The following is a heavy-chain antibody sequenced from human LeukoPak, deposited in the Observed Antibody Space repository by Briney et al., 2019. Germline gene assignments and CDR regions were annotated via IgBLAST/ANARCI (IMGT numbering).Heavy chain of an antibody. Sequence: PGGSLRLSCAASGFTFSSYGMHWVRQAPGKGLEWVSGISWNSGSIGYADSVKGRFTISRDNAKNSLYLQMNSLRAEDTALYYCAKDNDYVWGSYRYDYWGQGTLVTVSS. CDR2: ISWNSGSI. CDR1: GFTFSSYG. J-gene: IGHJ4*02. V-gene: IGHV3-9*01. CDR3: AKDNDYVWGSYRYDY. D-gene: IGHD3-16*02.